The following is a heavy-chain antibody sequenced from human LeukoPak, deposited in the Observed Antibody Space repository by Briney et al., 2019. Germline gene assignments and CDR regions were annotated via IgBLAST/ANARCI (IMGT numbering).Heavy chain of an antibody. CDR2: IYTTGST. CDR1: GGSISSASYY. Sequence: SETLSLTCTVSGGSISSASYYWSWIRQPAGKGLEWIGRIYTTGSTKYNPSLKSRVTISVDTSKNQFSLNLFSVTAADTAMYYCTRANGYGLIDYWGQGTLVTVSS. V-gene: IGHV4-61*02. CDR3: TRANGYGLIDY. D-gene: IGHD3-10*01. J-gene: IGHJ4*02.